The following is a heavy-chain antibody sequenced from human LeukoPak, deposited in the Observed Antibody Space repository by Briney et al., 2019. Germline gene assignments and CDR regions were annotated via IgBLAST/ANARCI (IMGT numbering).Heavy chain of an antibody. D-gene: IGHD1-26*01. CDR3: AREKGAWSFDY. V-gene: IGHV3-53*04. CDR2: IYSGGST. J-gene: IGHJ4*02. Sequence: PGGSLRLSCAASGFTVSSNYMSWVRQAPGKGLEWVSAIYSGGSTYYADSVKGRFTISRHNSKNTLYLQMNSLRAEDTAVYYCAREKGAWSFDYWGQGTLVTVSS. CDR1: GFTVSSNY.